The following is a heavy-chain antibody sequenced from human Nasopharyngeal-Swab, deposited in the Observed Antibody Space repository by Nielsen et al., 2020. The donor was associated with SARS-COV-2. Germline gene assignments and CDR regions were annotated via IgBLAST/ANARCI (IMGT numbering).Heavy chain of an antibody. J-gene: IGHJ6*03. Sequence: ASVTVSCKASGYTFTSYDINWVRQATGQGLEWMGWMNPNSGNTGYAQKFHGRVTMTRNTSISTAYMELSSLRSEDTAVYYCARGHQYQLLFHYYYYMDVWGKGTTVTVSS. CDR3: ARGHQYQLLFHYYYYMDV. V-gene: IGHV1-8*01. CDR1: GYTFTSYD. D-gene: IGHD2-2*01. CDR2: MNPNSGNT.